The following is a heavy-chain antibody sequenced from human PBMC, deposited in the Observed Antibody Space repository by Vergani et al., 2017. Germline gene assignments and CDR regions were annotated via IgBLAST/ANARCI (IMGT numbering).Heavy chain of an antibody. CDR3: ARHTTYTDS. V-gene: IGHV5-51*01. Sequence: EVALVQSGPEMRKPGESLKISCKGSEYSFGNYWIGWVRQMPGKGLEWMGIIYPADSDTRYSPSFQGQVTISAAKSISTAFLQWDSLKASDTALYDCARHTTYTDSWGQGTLVTVSS. D-gene: IGHD1-1*01. CDR1: EYSFGNYW. J-gene: IGHJ4*02. CDR2: IYPADSDT.